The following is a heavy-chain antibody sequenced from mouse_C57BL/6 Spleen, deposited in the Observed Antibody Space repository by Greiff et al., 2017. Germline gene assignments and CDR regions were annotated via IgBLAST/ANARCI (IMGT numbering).Heavy chain of an antibody. CDR1: GYTFTSFW. D-gene: IGHD2-14*01. CDR2: IHPNSGST. V-gene: IGHV1-64*01. Sequence: VQLQQPGAELVKPGASVKLSCKASGYTFTSFWMHWVKQRPGQGLEWIGMIHPNSGSTNYNEKFKSKATLTVDKSSSTAYMQLSSLTSEDSAVYYCARREGNYFDYWGQGTTLTVSS. J-gene: IGHJ2*01. CDR3: ARREGNYFDY.